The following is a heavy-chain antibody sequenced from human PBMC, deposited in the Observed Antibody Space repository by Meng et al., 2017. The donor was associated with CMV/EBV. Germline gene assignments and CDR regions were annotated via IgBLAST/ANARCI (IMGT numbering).Heavy chain of an antibody. J-gene: IGHJ4*02. CDR2: IKQDGSEK. V-gene: IGHV3-7*01. Sequence: GESLKISCAASGFTFSSYSMNWVRQAPGKGLEWVANIKQDGSEKYYVDSVKGRFTISRDNAKNSLYLQMNSLRAEDTAVYYCARGKEWLPFFDYWGQGTLVTVSS. CDR1: GFTFSSYS. CDR3: ARGKEWLPFFDY. D-gene: IGHD3-3*01.